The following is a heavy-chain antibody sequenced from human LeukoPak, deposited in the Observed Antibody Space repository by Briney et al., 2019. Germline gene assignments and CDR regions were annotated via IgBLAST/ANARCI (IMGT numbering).Heavy chain of an antibody. D-gene: IGHD3-16*02. J-gene: IGHJ6*02. Sequence: PGGSLRLSCAASGFTFSSYWMSWVRQAPGKGLEWVANIKQDGSEKYYVDSVKGRFTISRDNAKNSLYLQMNSLRTEDTAVYYCAKDEVIAKDYYYYGMDVWGQGTTVTVSS. V-gene: IGHV3-7*03. CDR1: GFTFSSYW. CDR3: AKDEVIAKDYYYYGMDV. CDR2: IKQDGSEK.